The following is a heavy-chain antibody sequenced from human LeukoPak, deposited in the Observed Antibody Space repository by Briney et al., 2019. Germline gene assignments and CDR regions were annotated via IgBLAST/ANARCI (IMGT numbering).Heavy chain of an antibody. CDR1: GFTFDDHG. CDR2: INRNGDST. CDR3: ARGATNFDY. Sequence: PGGSLRLSCAASGFTFDDHGMTWVRQVPGKGLEWVSGINRNGDSTGYADSVKGRFTISRDNAKNSLDLQMNSLRAEDTALYYCARGATNFDYWGQGILVTVSS. V-gene: IGHV3-20*04. J-gene: IGHJ4*02. D-gene: IGHD1-26*01.